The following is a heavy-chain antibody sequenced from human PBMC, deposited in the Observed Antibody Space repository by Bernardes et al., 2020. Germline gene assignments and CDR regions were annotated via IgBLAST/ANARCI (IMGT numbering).Heavy chain of an antibody. CDR2: MNPTSGNT. CDR1: GYTFNSYD. Sequence: ASVKVSCKASGYTFNSYDINWVRQATGQGLEWMAWMNPTSGNTGFAQQFQDRVTMTRNTSISTAYLELSSLRSEDTAVYYCARGVFKSRGTICGVVIHDYWGQGTQVTVSS. J-gene: IGHJ4*02. V-gene: IGHV1-8*01. D-gene: IGHD3-3*01. CDR3: ARGVFKSRGTICGVVIHDY.